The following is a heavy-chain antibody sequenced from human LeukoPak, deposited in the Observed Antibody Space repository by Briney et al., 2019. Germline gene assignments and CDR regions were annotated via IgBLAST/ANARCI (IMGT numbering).Heavy chain of an antibody. V-gene: IGHV4-31*03. D-gene: IGHD6-19*01. CDR2: IYYSGST. J-gene: IGHJ4*02. CDR3: AHAVHSSGWYGGVVY. Sequence: SQTLSLTCTVSGGSISSGGYYWSWIRQHPGKGLEWIGYIYYSGSTYYNPSLKSRVTISVDTSKNQFSLKLSSVTAADTAVYYCAHAVHSSGWYGGVVYWGQGTLVTVSS. CDR1: GGSISSGGYY.